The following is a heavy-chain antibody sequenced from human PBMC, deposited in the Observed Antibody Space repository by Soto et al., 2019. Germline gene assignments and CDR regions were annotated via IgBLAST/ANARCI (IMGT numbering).Heavy chain of an antibody. CDR2: ISSDGSNK. V-gene: IGHV3-30*18. CDR3: AKDRGDLSYGMDV. CDR1: GFTFSSYG. J-gene: IGHJ6*02. D-gene: IGHD3-10*01. Sequence: QVQLVESGGGVVQPGRSLRLSCAASGFTFSSYGMHWVRQAAGKGLEWVAVISSDGSNKYYADSVKGRFTISRDNSKNTLYLQINSLRAEDTAVYYCAKDRGDLSYGMDVWGQGTTVTVSS.